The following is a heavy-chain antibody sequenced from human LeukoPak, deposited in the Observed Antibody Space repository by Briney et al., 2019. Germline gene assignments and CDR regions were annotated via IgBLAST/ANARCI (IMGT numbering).Heavy chain of an antibody. CDR2: INHSGST. CDR1: GGSFSGYY. CDR3: ATVLLWFGERIDY. V-gene: IGHV4-34*01. J-gene: IGHJ4*02. D-gene: IGHD3-10*01. Sequence: KPSETLSLTCAVYGGSFSGYYWSWIRQPPGKGLEWIGEINHSGSTNYNPSLKSRVTISVDTSKNQFSLKLSSVTAADTAVYYCATVLLWFGERIDYWGQGTLVTVSS.